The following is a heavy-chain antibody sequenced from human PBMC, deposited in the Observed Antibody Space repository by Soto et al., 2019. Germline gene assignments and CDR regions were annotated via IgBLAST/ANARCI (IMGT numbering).Heavy chain of an antibody. J-gene: IGHJ6*04. CDR3: TRDDVHCNGGRCYGVPMYV. CDR1: GFSVSSKY. D-gene: IGHD2-15*01. Sequence: EVQLVESGGGLVQPGGSLRLSCAASGFSVSSKYMSWVRQAPGKGLEWVSLIQSGGSTYYAGSVKGRFTISRDNSENTLFLQMNSLRVEDTAAYYCTRDDVHCNGGRCYGVPMYVWGKGTTVTVSA. V-gene: IGHV3-66*01. CDR2: IQSGGST.